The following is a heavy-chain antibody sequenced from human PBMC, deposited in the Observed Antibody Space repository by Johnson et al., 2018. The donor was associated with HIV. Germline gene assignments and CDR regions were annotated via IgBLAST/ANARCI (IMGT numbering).Heavy chain of an antibody. CDR2: ISYDGSNK. V-gene: IGHV3-30*04. Sequence: QVQLVESGGGVVQPGRSLRLSCAASGFTFSSYAMHWVRQAPGKGLEWVAVISYDGSNKYYADSVKGRFTISRDNSKNTLFLQMNSLRAGDTAVYYCAREDHYYDAFDIWGQGTMVTVSS. CDR3: AREDHYYDAFDI. CDR1: GFTFSSYA. D-gene: IGHD3-10*01. J-gene: IGHJ3*02.